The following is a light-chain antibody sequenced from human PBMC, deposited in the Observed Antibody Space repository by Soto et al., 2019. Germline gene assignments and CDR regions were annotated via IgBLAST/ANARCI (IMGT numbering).Light chain of an antibody. Sequence: EIQMTQSPSSLSASVGDRVTITCRASQGISHYLAWYQQKPGKVPKLLIYGASTLQSGVPSRLSGSGSGTDFTLIINSLQPEDVATYYCQKYDSAPWTFGQGTKVEI. CDR2: GAS. V-gene: IGKV1-27*01. CDR1: QGISHY. CDR3: QKYDSAPWT. J-gene: IGKJ1*01.